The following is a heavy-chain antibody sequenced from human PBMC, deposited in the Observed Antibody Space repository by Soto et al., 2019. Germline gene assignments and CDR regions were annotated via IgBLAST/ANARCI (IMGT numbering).Heavy chain of an antibody. J-gene: IGHJ4*02. V-gene: IGHV4-39*07. D-gene: IGHD6-13*01. CDR1: GGSISSSSYY. CDR2: IYYSGST. CDR3: SRRNSSGWYPGNY. Sequence: QMQLRESGPGLVKPSETLSLTCTVSGGSISSSSYYWGWIRQPPGKGLEWIGSIYYSGSTYYNPSLQSRVTISIDTSKNQLSLKLSSVTAADTAVYYCSRRNSSGWYPGNYWGQGTLVTVSS.